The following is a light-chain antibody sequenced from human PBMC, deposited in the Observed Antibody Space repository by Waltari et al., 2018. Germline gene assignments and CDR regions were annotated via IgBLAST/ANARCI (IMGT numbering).Light chain of an antibody. CDR3: QQYNNWPPMYT. V-gene: IGKV3-15*01. CDR1: QSVSSN. CDR2: GAS. J-gene: IGKJ2*01. Sequence: EIVLTQSPVTLSVSPGERATRPCRASQSVSSNLAWYQQNPGQAPRLLIYGASTRATGIPARFSGSGSGTEFTLTISSLQSEDFAVYYCQQYNNWPPMYTFGQGTKLEIK.